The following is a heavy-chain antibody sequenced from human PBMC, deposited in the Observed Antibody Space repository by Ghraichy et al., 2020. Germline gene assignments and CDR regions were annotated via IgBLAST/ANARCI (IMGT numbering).Heavy chain of an antibody. J-gene: IGHJ5*02. CDR1: GFPFSSYA. CDR3: AKAWRYCSAATCPSYNWFDP. Sequence: LSLTCAASGFPFSSYAMSWVRQTPGKGLEWVSSISFSGANTYYAVSVKGRFTISRDNSKNTLYLQMNSLRADDTAVYYCAKAWRYCSAATCPSYNWFDPWGQGTLVTVSS. D-gene: IGHD2-15*01. V-gene: IGHV3-23*01. CDR2: ISFSGANT.